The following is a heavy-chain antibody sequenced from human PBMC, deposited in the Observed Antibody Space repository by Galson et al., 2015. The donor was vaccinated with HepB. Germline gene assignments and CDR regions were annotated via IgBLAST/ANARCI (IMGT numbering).Heavy chain of an antibody. CDR1: GFSLSTSGMC. CDR3: ARIALDPYYYGLDV. D-gene: IGHD1-1*01. Sequence: PALVKPTQTLTLTCTFSGFSLSTSGMCVSWIRQPPGEALEWLARIDWDDDKYYNTSLKTRLTISKDTSKNRVVLTMTNMDPLDTATYYCARIALDPYYYGLDVWGQGTSVTVSS. V-gene: IGHV2-70*11. J-gene: IGHJ6*02. CDR2: IDWDDDK.